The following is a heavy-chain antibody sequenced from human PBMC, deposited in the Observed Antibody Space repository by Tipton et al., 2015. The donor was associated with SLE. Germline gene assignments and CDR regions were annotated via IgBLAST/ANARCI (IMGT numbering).Heavy chain of an antibody. CDR3: VRDSPLGDSALNAFDL. CDR2: IKKDESEK. CDR1: GFTFSNHW. Sequence: LRLSCVGSGFTFSNHWMSWARQAPGKGLEWVANIKKDESEKFYVDSVKGRFTISRDNTKNSVYLQMNSLRAEDTAVYYCVRDSPLGDSALNAFDLWGQGTMVTVSS. J-gene: IGHJ3*01. V-gene: IGHV3-7*01. D-gene: IGHD2-15*01.